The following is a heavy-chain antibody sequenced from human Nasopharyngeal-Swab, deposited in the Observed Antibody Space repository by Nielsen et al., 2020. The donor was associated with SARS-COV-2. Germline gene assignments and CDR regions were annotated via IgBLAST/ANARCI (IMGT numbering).Heavy chain of an antibody. CDR2: ITWNGGV. D-gene: IGHD4-11*01. CDR1: GFVFSDYW. Sequence: SLKISCAASGFVFSDYWMHWVRQAPGKGLEWVSGITWNGGVGYTDSVRGRFTISRDNARNSLYLQMNSLRAEDTAFYYCTKGRADYSNPSFDNWGQGTLVTVS. J-gene: IGHJ4*02. CDR3: TKGRADYSNPSFDN. V-gene: IGHV3-9*01.